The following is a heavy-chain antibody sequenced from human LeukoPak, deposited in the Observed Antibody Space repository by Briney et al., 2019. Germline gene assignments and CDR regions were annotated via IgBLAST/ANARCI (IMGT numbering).Heavy chain of an antibody. D-gene: IGHD6-19*01. CDR2: INPNGGSI. Sequence: GGSLRLSCSASGFTFSSHAMHWVRQAPGRGLEYVSAINPNGGSIYYTDSVKGRFTISRDNSKNTLFLQMSSLRTEDTAVYYCVKVQEQFYYDFWGQGTLVTVSS. V-gene: IGHV3-64D*09. CDR1: GFTFSSHA. J-gene: IGHJ4*02. CDR3: VKVQEQFYYDF.